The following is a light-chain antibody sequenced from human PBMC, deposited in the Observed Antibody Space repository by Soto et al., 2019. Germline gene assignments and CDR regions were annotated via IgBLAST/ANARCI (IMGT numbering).Light chain of an antibody. V-gene: IGKV1-33*01. CDR1: QDISNY. CDR2: DAS. J-gene: IGKJ3*01. CDR3: QQYDNLPFT. Sequence: DIPMTQSPSSLSASVGDRVTITCQASQDISNYLNWYQQKPGKAPTLLIYDASNLETGVPSRFSGSGSGTDFTFTISSLQPEDIATYYCQQYDNLPFTFGPGTKVDIK.